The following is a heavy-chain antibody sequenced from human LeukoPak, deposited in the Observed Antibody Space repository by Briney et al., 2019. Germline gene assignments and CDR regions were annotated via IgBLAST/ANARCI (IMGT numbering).Heavy chain of an antibody. V-gene: IGHV4-39*07. CDR1: GGSISSYY. Sequence: SETLSLTCTVSGGSISSYYWGWIRQPPGKGLEWIGSIYYSGSTYYNPSLKSRVTISVDTSKNQFSLKLSSVTAADTAVYYCASSPPDTAMAHYYYYYMDVWGKGTTVTVSS. J-gene: IGHJ6*03. CDR2: IYYSGST. CDR3: ASSPPDTAMAHYYYYYMDV. D-gene: IGHD5-18*01.